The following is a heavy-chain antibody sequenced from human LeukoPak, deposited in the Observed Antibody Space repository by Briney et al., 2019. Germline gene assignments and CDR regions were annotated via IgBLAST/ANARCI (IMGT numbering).Heavy chain of an antibody. J-gene: IGHJ6*04. CDR1: GGTFSSYA. V-gene: IGHV1-69*06. Sequence: SVKVSCKASGGTFSSYAISWVRQAPGQGLERMGGIIPIFGTANYAQKFQGRVTITADKSTSTAYMELSSLRSEDTAVYYCAIPGPYSSGYYYGMDVWGKGTTVTVSS. CDR3: AIPGPYSSGYYYGMDV. CDR2: IIPIFGTA. D-gene: IGHD6-19*01.